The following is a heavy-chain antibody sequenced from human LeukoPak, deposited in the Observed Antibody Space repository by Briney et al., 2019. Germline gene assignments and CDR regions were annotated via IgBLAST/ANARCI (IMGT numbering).Heavy chain of an antibody. CDR2: IIPIFGTA. V-gene: IGHV1-69*13. CDR3: ARGGRDGYNSAYLLDY. Sequence: ASVKVSCKASGGTFSSYAISWVRQAPGQGLEWMGGIIPIFGTANYAQKFQGRVTITADESTSTAYMELSSLRSEDTAVYYCARGGRDGYNSAYLLDYWGQGTLVTVSS. D-gene: IGHD5-24*01. J-gene: IGHJ4*02. CDR1: GGTFSSYA.